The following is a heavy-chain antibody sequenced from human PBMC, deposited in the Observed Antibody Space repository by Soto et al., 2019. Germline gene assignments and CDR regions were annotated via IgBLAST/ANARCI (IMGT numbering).Heavy chain of an antibody. Sequence: SETLSLTCAVSGGSISGSYYYWSWIRQPAGKGLEWIGRIYTSGSTNYNPSLKSRVTMSVDTSKNQFSLKLSSVTAADTAVYYCARDHNKKGYCSSTSCYQGGMDVWGQGTTVTVSS. J-gene: IGHJ6*02. V-gene: IGHV4-61*02. CDR3: ARDHNKKGYCSSTSCYQGGMDV. CDR1: GGSISGSYYY. D-gene: IGHD2-2*01. CDR2: IYTSGST.